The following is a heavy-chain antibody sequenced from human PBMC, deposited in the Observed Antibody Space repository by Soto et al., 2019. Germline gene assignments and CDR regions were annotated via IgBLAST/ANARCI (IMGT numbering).Heavy chain of an antibody. CDR3: AIEVQPVMRREYDY. CDR1: GFTFSDCT. CDR2: ISSRSST. D-gene: IGHD2-21*01. J-gene: IGHJ4*02. V-gene: IGHV3-21*01. Sequence: EVQLVESGGGLVKPGGSLRLSCAVSGFTFSDCTMNWVRQAPGKGLEWVASISSRSSTYYADSVKGRFTISRDNARNSLFLQMVSLRAEDTAVYYCAIEVQPVMRREYDYWGQGTLGTVSS.